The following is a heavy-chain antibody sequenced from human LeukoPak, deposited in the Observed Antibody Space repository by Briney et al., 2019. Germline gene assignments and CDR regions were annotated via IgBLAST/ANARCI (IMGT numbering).Heavy chain of an antibody. J-gene: IGHJ5*02. D-gene: IGHD1-26*01. CDR3: ARADYYDGYNWFDP. CDR1: GYTFTDYY. Sequence: ASVKVSCKASGYTFTDYYMHWVRQAPGQGLEWMGRINPNSGGTNYAQKFQGRVTMTRDTSISTAYMELSRLRSDDTAVYYCARADYYDGYNWFDPWGQGTLVTVSS. CDR2: INPNSGGT. V-gene: IGHV1-2*06.